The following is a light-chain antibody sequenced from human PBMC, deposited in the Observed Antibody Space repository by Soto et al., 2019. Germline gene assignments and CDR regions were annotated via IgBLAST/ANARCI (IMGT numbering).Light chain of an antibody. Sequence: DIQMTQSPSTLSASVGDRVTITCRASQSISTWLAWYQQKPGKAPKLLIYKASNLESGVPSRFSGSGSGTEITLTISSLQPDDFATYYCQQYDGYSGETLGQGTKVDIK. V-gene: IGKV1-5*03. J-gene: IGKJ2*01. CDR2: KAS. CDR3: QQYDGYSGET. CDR1: QSISTW.